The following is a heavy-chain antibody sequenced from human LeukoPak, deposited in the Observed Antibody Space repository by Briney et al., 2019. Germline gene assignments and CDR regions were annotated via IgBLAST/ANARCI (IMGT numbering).Heavy chain of an antibody. CDR1: GYTFTGYY. J-gene: IGHJ5*02. D-gene: IGHD5-18*01. Sequence: ASVKVSCKASGYTFTGYYMHWVRQAPGQGLEWMGWINPNSGGTNYAQKFQGRVTMTRDTSISTAYMELSRLRSDDTAVYYCARDEGSGYSYGALSSRFDPWGQGTLVTVSS. V-gene: IGHV1-2*02. CDR2: INPNSGGT. CDR3: ARDEGSGYSYGALSSRFDP.